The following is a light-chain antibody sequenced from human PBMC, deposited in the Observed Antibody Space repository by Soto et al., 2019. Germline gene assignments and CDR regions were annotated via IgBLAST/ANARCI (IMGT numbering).Light chain of an antibody. CDR1: SSDVGGYNY. CDR2: DVS. CDR3: SSYAGSNNFVV. V-gene: IGLV2-8*01. Sequence: QSALTQPPSASGSPGQSVTISCTGTSSDVGGYNYVSWCQQHPGKAPKLMIYDVSKRPSGVPDRFSGAKSGNTASLTVSGLQAEDEANYYCSSYAGSNNFVVFGGGTKLTVL. J-gene: IGLJ3*02.